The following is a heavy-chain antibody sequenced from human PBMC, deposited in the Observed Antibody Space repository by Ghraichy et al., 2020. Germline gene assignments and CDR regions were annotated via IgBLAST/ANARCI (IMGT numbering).Heavy chain of an antibody. V-gene: IGHV4-59*01. CDR3: ARFWNDWEFDY. D-gene: IGHD1-1*01. Sequence: SETLSLTCTVSGGSISSYYWSWIRQPPGKGLEWIGYIYYSGSTNYNPSLKSRVTISVDTSKNQFSLKLSSVTAADTAVYYCARFWNDWEFDYWGQGTLVTVSS. CDR1: GGSISSYY. J-gene: IGHJ4*02. CDR2: IYYSGST.